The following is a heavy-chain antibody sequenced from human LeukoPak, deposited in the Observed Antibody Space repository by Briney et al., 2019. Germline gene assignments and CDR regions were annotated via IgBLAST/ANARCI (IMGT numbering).Heavy chain of an antibody. J-gene: IGHJ4*02. D-gene: IGHD1-26*01. V-gene: IGHV3-23*01. CDR3: AKDGGVGATIFGTHDY. CDR1: GFTFSSYA. Sequence: GGSLRLSCAASGFTFSSYAMSWVRQAPGKGLEWVSAISGSGSSTYYADSVKGRFTISRDNSKNTLYLQMNSMRAEDTAVYYCAKDGGVGATIFGTHDYWGQGTLVTVSS. CDR2: ISGSGSST.